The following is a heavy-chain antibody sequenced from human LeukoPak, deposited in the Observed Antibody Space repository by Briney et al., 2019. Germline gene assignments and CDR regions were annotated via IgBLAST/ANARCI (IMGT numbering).Heavy chain of an antibody. D-gene: IGHD2-8*02. V-gene: IGHV6-1*01. CDR3: VRSQYWRFDD. CDR1: GDSVSSNSAV. CDR2: TYYRSKWYN. J-gene: IGHJ4*02. Sequence: SQTLSLTCAISGDSVSSNSAVWNWIRQSPSRGLEWLGRTYYRSKWYNDYGASVKSRITVNPDTSKNQFSLQLNSVTPEDTAVYYCVRSQYWRFDDWGQGTLVTVSS.